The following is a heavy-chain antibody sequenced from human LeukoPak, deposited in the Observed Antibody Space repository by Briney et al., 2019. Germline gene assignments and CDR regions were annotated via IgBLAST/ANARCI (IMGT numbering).Heavy chain of an antibody. V-gene: IGHV3-72*01. CDR1: GFSFSDHH. D-gene: IGHD3-22*01. Sequence: GGSLRLSCAASGFSFSDHHVDWVRQAPGKGLEWIGRSRNKGNAYSTVYAASVNGRFTISRDEPENSLYLQMNSLRTEDTAVYYCTRLFYYGSSGYYPDHWGRGTLVTVSS. CDR3: TRLFYYGSSGYYPDH. J-gene: IGHJ4*02. CDR2: SRNKGNAYST.